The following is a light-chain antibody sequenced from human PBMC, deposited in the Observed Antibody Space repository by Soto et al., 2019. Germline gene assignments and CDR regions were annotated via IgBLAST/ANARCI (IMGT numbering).Light chain of an antibody. V-gene: IGLV2-14*01. Sequence: QSVLTQPASVSGSPGQSSTISWTCTNSEIGFYNYVSWYQQHPGEAPKLIIYEVAKRPSGVSSRFSGSKSGNTASLTISGLQAEDEADYHCSSYTSSSPLYVFGTGTKVTVL. CDR3: SSYTSSSPLYV. CDR1: NSEIGFYNY. CDR2: EVA. J-gene: IGLJ1*01.